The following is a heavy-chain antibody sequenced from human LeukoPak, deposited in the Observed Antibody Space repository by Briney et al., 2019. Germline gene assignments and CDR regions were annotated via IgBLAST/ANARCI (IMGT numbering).Heavy chain of an antibody. CDR3: TTVVSDYSRSDY. V-gene: IGHV3-15*01. Sequence: GGFLRLSCAASGFTFDDYAMHWVRQAPGKGLEWVGRIKSKTDGGTTDYAAPVKGRFTISRDDSKNTLYLQMNSLKTEDTAVYYCTTVVSDYSRSDYWGQGTLVTVSS. CDR2: IKSKTDGGTT. CDR1: GFTFDDYA. J-gene: IGHJ4*02. D-gene: IGHD1-26*01.